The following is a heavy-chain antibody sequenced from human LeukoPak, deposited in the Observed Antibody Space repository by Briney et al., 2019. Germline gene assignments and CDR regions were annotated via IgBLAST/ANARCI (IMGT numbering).Heavy chain of an antibody. D-gene: IGHD3-9*01. V-gene: IGHV1-69*01. CDR2: IIPIFGTA. CDR3: ARGFDNDEEWYFQH. J-gene: IGHJ1*01. CDR1: VGTFSSYA. Sequence: ASVKVSCKASVGTFSSYAISWVRQAPGQGLEWIGGIIPIFGTANYAQKFQGRVTITADESTSTAYMELSSLRSEDTAVYYCARGFDNDEEWYFQHWGQGTLVTVSS.